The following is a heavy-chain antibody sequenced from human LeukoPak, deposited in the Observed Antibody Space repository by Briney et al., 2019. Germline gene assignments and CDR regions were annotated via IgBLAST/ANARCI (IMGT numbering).Heavy chain of an antibody. CDR3: SVAGRTKDY. V-gene: IGHV3-64D*06. CDR2: ISTNVGNT. J-gene: IGHJ4*02. Sequence: PGGSLRLSCSASGFTFTTYAMHWVRQAPGKGLEFISAISTNVGNTYYAGSVKGRFTISRDNSKNTLYLQMSSLRAEDTAVYYCSVAGRTKDYWGQGTLVTVSS. CDR1: GFTFTTYA. D-gene: IGHD6-19*01.